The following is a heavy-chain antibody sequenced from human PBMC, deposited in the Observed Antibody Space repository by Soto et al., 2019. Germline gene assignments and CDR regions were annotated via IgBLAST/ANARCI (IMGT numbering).Heavy chain of an antibody. CDR3: ARDRIVVVPAANKRGYYGMDV. V-gene: IGHV4-31*03. D-gene: IGHD2-2*01. J-gene: IGHJ6*02. CDR1: GGSISSGGYY. CDR2: IYYSGST. Sequence: SETLSLTCTVSGGSISSGGYYWSWIRQHPGKGREWIGYIYYSGSTYYNPSLKSRVTISVDTSKNQFSLKLSSVTAADTAVYYCARDRIVVVPAANKRGYYGMDVWGQGTTVTVSS.